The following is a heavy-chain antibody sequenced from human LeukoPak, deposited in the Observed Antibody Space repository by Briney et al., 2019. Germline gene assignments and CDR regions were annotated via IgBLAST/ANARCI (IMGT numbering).Heavy chain of an antibody. D-gene: IGHD6-19*01. V-gene: IGHV1-18*01. CDR3: ARAPTTYNNAWGGY. CDR2: IRGSNGDT. Sequence: ASVKVSCKASGYTFTSYGITWVRQAPGQGLEWMGWIRGSNGDTNYAQKLQGRVTMTTDTSTSTAYMELRGLRSDDTAGYYCARAPTTYNNAWGGYWGQGTLVAVSS. CDR1: GYTFTSYG. J-gene: IGHJ4*02.